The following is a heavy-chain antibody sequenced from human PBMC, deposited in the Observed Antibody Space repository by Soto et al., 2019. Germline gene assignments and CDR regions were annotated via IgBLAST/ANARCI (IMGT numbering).Heavy chain of an antibody. CDR3: AKAFVGATGSFGF. J-gene: IGHJ4*02. CDR2: INMDGSST. Sequence: PSCSLALACAASGVTVSSSGVDWVRQAPGKGLVWVSRINMDGSSTYYADSVKGRFTISRDNSKNTLYLQMNSLRAEDTAVYYCAKAFVGATGSFGFWGQRTLVTRPS. CDR1: GVTVSSSG. V-gene: IGHV3-74*01. D-gene: IGHD1-26*01.